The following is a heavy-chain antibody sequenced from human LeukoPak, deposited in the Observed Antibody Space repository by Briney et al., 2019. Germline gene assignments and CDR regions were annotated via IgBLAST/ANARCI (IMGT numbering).Heavy chain of an antibody. CDR2: INPNSGGT. V-gene: IGHV1-2*02. CDR3: ARDQPYYYGSGSYYNRFDP. Sequence: ASVKVSCKASGYTFTGYYMHWVRQAPGQGLEWMGWINPNSGGTNYAQKFQGRVTMTRDTSISTAYMELSRLRSDDTAVYYCARDQPYYYGSGSYYNRFDPWGQGTLVTVSS. J-gene: IGHJ5*02. CDR1: GYTFTGYY. D-gene: IGHD3-10*01.